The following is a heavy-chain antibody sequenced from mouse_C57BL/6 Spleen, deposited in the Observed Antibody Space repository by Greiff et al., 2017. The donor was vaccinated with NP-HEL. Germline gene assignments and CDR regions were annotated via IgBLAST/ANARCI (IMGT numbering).Heavy chain of an antibody. V-gene: IGHV1-52*01. CDR2: IDPSDSET. D-gene: IGHD1-1*01. Sequence: QVQLQQPGAELVRPGSSVKLSCKASGYTFTSYWMHWVKQRPIQGLEWIGNIDPSDSETHYNQKFKDKATLTVDKSSSTAYMQLSSLTSEDSAVYYCARSDYYGSSGAAYWGQGTLVTVSA. CDR3: ARSDYYGSSGAAY. J-gene: IGHJ3*01. CDR1: GYTFTSYW.